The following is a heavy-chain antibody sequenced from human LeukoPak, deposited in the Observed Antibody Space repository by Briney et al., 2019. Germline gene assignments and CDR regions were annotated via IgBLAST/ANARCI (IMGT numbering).Heavy chain of an antibody. CDR1: GFTVSGNY. V-gene: IGHV3-53*01. J-gene: IGHJ3*01. Sequence: GGSLRLSCAASGFTVSGNYMSWVRQAPGRGLEWVSGLYSDGNTYYADSVKGRFTISRDSFKNTLYLQMNNLRAEDTAVYYCAGPLYSGGWNAFDLWGQGTMVTVSS. D-gene: IGHD6-19*01. CDR2: LYSDGNT. CDR3: AGPLYSGGWNAFDL.